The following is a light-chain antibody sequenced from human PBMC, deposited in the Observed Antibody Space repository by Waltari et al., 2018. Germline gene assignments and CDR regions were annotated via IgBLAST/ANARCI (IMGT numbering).Light chain of an antibody. V-gene: IGLV3-19*01. CDR2: GQS. Sequence: SSELTQDPTVSVALGQTVRITCQGDSLRSYYPSWYQQRPGQAPILVFYGQSSRPSGFPDRFSGSISGITASLTITGAQAEDEADYYCHSRDSSSTRFFGGGTRLTV. J-gene: IGLJ2*01. CDR1: SLRSYY. CDR3: HSRDSSSTRF.